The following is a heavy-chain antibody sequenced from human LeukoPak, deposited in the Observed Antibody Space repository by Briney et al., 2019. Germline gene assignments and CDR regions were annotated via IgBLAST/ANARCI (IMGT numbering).Heavy chain of an antibody. CDR3: ASQYYYDSSGSLDV. CDR2: ISSSGSTI. V-gene: IGHV3-48*03. CDR1: GFTFSSYE. Sequence: GGSLRLSCAASGFTFSSYEMNWVRQAPGKGLEWVSYISSSGSTIYYADSVKGRFTISRDNAKNSLYLQMNSLRAEDTAVYYCASQYYYDSSGSLDVWGKGTTVTVSS. D-gene: IGHD3-22*01. J-gene: IGHJ6*04.